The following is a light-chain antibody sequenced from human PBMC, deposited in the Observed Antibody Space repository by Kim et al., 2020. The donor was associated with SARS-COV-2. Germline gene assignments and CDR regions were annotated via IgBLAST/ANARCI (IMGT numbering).Light chain of an antibody. V-gene: IGLV1-47*01. CDR3: AAWDDSLNWV. CDR1: SSNIGSNY. CDR2: RNN. J-gene: IGLJ3*02. Sequence: PGQRVTSACSGSSSNIGSNYVYWYQQVPGTAPKLLIYRNNQRPSGVPDRFSGSKSGTSASLAISGLRSEDEADYYCAAWDDSLNWVFGGGTQLTVL.